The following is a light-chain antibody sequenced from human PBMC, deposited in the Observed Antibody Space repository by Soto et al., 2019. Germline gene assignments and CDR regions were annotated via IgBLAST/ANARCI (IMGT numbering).Light chain of an antibody. CDR3: AAGNEILNGGV. Sequence: QSVLTQPPSASGTPGQRVTISCSGSDSNIGSNGVNWYQHLPGMAPKLLTHSNDHRPSGVADRFSGSKSGTSASLAISGLQSGDGADYYCAAGNEILNGGVFGGGTKLTVL. V-gene: IGLV1-44*01. J-gene: IGLJ3*02. CDR2: SND. CDR1: DSNIGSNG.